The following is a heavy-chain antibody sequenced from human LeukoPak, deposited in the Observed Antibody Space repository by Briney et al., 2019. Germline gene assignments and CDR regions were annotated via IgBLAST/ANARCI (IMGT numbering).Heavy chain of an antibody. CDR1: GYTFTSYG. D-gene: IGHD3-22*01. CDR3: ARGVSYYYDSSGYYQDY. V-gene: IGHV1-18*01. J-gene: IGHJ4*02. CDR2: ISAYNGNT. Sequence: GASVKVSCKASGYTFTSYGISWVRQAPGQGLEWMGWISAYNGNTNYAQKLQGRVTMTTDTSTSTAYMELRSLRSDDTAVYYCARGVSYYYDSSGYYQDYWGQGPLVTVSS.